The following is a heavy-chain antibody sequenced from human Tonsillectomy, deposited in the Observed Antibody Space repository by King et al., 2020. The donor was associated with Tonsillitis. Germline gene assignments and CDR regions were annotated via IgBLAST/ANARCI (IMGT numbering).Heavy chain of an antibody. CDR3: ARMYYYGSGSYSPLGY. Sequence: QLVQSGAEVKKPGASVKVSCKASGYTFTSYYMHWVRQAPGQGLEWMGIINPSGGSTSYAQKFQGRVTVTRDTSTSTVYMELSSLRSEDTAVYYCARMYYYGSGSYSPLGYWGQGTLVTVSS. CDR2: INPSGGST. D-gene: IGHD3-10*01. CDR1: GYTFTSYY. V-gene: IGHV1-46*01. J-gene: IGHJ4*02.